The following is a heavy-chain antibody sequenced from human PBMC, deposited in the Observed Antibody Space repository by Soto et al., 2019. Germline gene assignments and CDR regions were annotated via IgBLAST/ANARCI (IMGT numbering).Heavy chain of an antibody. D-gene: IGHD2-15*01. Sequence: QVQLVQSGAEVKKPGSSVKVSCKASGGTFSSYGITWVRQAPGKGVEWMGGIIPLIVTTTYAQKFQGRVTITADEFTSTACMKLSSLRSEDTATYCCARVRHCTGNSCSYYFGLDVWGQGTTVTVSS. CDR3: ARVRHCTGNSCSYYFGLDV. CDR2: IIPLIVTT. V-gene: IGHV1-69*12. CDR1: GGTFSSYG. J-gene: IGHJ6*02.